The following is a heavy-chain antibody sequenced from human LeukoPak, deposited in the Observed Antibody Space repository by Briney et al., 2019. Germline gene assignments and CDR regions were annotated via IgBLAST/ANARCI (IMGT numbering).Heavy chain of an antibody. V-gene: IGHV1-69*01. CDR3: ARDGSHSGSYQIDP. J-gene: IGHJ5*02. D-gene: IGHD1-26*01. CDR1: GGTFSSYA. CDR2: IIPILGTT. Sequence: SVKVSCKASGGTFSSYAISWVRQAPGQGLEWMGGIIPILGTTNYAQKFQGRVTITADESTSPAYMELSSLRSEDTAVYYCARDGSHSGSYQIDPWGQGTLVTVSS.